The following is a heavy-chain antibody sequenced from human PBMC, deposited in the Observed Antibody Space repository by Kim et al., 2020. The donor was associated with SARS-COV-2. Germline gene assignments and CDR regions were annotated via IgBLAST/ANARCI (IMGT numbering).Heavy chain of an antibody. Sequence: SETLSLTCTVSGGSISSYYWSWIRQPPGKGLEWIGYIYYSGSTNYNPSPKSRVTISVDTSKNQFSLKLSSVTAADTAVYYCARPPLGYCSSTSCGLVGGYYYYMDVWGKGTTVTVSS. J-gene: IGHJ6*03. CDR2: IYYSGST. D-gene: IGHD2-2*01. V-gene: IGHV4-59*08. CDR3: ARPPLGYCSSTSCGLVGGYYYYMDV. CDR1: GGSISSYY.